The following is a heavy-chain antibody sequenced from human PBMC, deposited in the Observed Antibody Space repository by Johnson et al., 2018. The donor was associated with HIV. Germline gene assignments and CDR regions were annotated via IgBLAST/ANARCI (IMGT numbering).Heavy chain of an antibody. CDR1: GFTFDDYG. Sequence: VQLVESGGGVIRPGGSLRLSCATSGFTFDDYGMSWVRHAPGKGLEWVSGINWNGGSTGYADSVTGRFTISRHNAKNSLYLQMNNLRAEDTALYYCARDRRNRQWQRLDAFDIWGQGTMVTVSS. J-gene: IGHJ3*02. D-gene: IGHD6-19*01. CDR3: ARDRRNRQWQRLDAFDI. V-gene: IGHV3-20*04. CDR2: INWNGGST.